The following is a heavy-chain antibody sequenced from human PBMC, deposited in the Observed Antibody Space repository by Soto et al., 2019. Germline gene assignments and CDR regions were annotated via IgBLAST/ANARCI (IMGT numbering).Heavy chain of an antibody. CDR3: ARDSGSYYPYYYYGMDV. V-gene: IGHV3-48*02. CDR1: GFTFSSYS. J-gene: IGHJ6*02. D-gene: IGHD1-26*01. Sequence: GSLRLSCAASGFTFSSYSMNWVRQAPGKGLEWVSYISSSSSTIYYADSVKGRFTISRDNAKNSLYLQMNSLRDEDTAVYYCARDSGSYYPYYYYGMDVWGQGTTVTVSS. CDR2: ISSSSSTI.